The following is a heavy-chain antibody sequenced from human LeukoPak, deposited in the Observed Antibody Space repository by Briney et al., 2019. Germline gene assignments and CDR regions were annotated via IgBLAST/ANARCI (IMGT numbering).Heavy chain of an antibody. CDR2: IASDGSST. J-gene: IGHJ4*02. Sequence: GGSLRLSCAASGFTFSSYWMNWVRQAPGKGLVWVSRIASDGSSTTYADSVKGRFSISRDNAKNTLYLQMNSLRVEDTAVYYCAKGGPQVKDYGGQGTRSPSPQ. V-gene: IGHV3-74*01. D-gene: IGHD3-22*01. CDR1: GFTFSSYW. CDR3: AKGGPQVKDY.